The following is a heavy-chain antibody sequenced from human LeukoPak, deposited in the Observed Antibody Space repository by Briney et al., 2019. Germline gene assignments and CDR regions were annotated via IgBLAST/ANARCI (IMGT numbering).Heavy chain of an antibody. CDR3: ARDPSYDSDGYYQYYYGMDV. CDR1: GFTFRSYS. Sequence: GGSLRLSCSASGFTFRSYSMNWVRQAPPKGLEWVSYLSSSSTVYYADSVKGRFTISSDNAKKSLYLQMSSRRGEDAAVYYCARDPSYDSDGYYQYYYGMDVWGQGTTVTVSS. CDR2: LSSSSTV. J-gene: IGHJ6*02. D-gene: IGHD3-22*01. V-gene: IGHV3-48*01.